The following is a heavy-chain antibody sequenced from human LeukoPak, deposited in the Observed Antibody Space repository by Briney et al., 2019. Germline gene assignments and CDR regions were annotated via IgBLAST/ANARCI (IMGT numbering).Heavy chain of an antibody. CDR1: GFTFSSYR. Sequence: GGSLRLSCAASGFTFSSYRMNWVRQAPGKGLEWVSYISSSSSTTYYADSVKGRFTISRDNAKDSLYLQMNSLRAEATAVYYCASRVGYDSSGYYDYWGQGTLVTVSS. J-gene: IGHJ4*02. V-gene: IGHV3-48*01. CDR2: ISSSSSTT. D-gene: IGHD3-22*01. CDR3: ASRVGYDSSGYYDY.